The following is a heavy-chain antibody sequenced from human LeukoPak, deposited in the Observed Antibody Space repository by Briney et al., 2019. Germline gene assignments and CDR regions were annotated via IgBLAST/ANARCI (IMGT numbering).Heavy chain of an antibody. J-gene: IGHJ3*02. D-gene: IGHD3-22*01. CDR2: ISSSSSYI. CDR1: GFTFSSYS. CDR3: ARGDSSGYYGDAFDI. Sequence: PGESLRLSCAASGFTFSSYSMNWVRQAPGKGLEWVSSISSSSSYIYYADSVKGRFTISRDNAKNSLYLQMNSLRAEDTAVYYCARGDSSGYYGDAFDIWGQGTMVTVSS. V-gene: IGHV3-21*01.